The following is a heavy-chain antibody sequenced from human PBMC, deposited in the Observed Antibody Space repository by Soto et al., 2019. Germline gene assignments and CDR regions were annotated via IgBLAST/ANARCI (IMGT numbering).Heavy chain of an antibody. CDR3: AHRLEGNDWNSGVFDF. J-gene: IGHJ4*02. Sequence: QITLKESGPMLVKPAQTLRLTCTFSGFSLTSGAAGVGWIRQTPGKALEWLALIYWDDDNRYSPSLSNRLSINKDTSKNEVLLTMTNLAPVDTGTYYCAHRLEGNDWNSGVFDFWGQGIQVTVSS. D-gene: IGHD1-7*01. CDR1: GFSLTSGAAG. CDR2: IYWDDDN. V-gene: IGHV2-5*02.